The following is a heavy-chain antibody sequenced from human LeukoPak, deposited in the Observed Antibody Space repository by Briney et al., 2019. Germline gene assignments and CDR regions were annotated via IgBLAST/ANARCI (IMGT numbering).Heavy chain of an antibody. CDR3: ATDHPGSRYLDWLPWGY. J-gene: IGHJ4*02. CDR1: GYTLTELS. V-gene: IGHV1-24*01. CDR2: FDPEDGET. D-gene: IGHD3-9*01. Sequence: ASVKVSCKVSGYTLTELSMHWVRQAPGKGLEWMGGFDPEDGETIYAQKFQGRVTMTEDTSTDTAYMELSSLRSEDTAVYYCATDHPGSRYLDWLPWGYWGQGTLVTVSS.